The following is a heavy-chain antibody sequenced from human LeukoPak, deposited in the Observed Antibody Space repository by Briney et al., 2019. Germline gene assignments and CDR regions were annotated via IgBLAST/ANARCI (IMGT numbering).Heavy chain of an antibody. V-gene: IGHV1-2*04. CDR2: INPNSGGT. CDR1: GYTFTGYY. J-gene: IGHJ4*02. D-gene: IGHD6-13*01. Sequence: ASVKVSCKASGYTFTGYYMHWVRQAPGQGLEWMGWINPNSGGTNYAQKFQGWVTMTRDTSISTAYMELSRLRSDDTAVYYCARIAAAGTVGDYWGQGTLVTVSS. CDR3: ARIAAAGTVGDY.